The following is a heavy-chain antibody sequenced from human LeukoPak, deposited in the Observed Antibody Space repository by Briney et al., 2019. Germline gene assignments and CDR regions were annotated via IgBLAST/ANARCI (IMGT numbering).Heavy chain of an antibody. V-gene: IGHV3-21*04. D-gene: IGHD2-2*01. Sequence: GGSLRLSCAASGFTFSSYSMNWVRQAPGKGLEWVSSNSSSSSYIYYADSVKDRFTIPRDNSRNTVHRDMNPQNCGDPGVYYCAKGSEDIVVVPAVDFDYWGQGTLVTVSS. CDR3: AKGSEDIVVVPAVDFDY. J-gene: IGHJ4*02. CDR2: NSSSSSYI. CDR1: GFTFSSYS.